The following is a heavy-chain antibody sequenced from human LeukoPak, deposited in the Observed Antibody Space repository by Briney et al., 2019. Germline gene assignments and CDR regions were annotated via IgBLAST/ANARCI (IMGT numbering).Heavy chain of an antibody. V-gene: IGHV1-46*01. J-gene: IGHJ4*02. D-gene: IGHD2-2*01. CDR2: ITPSGGST. Sequence: ASVKVSCKASGYTFTSYYMHWVRQAPGQGLEWMGIITPSGGSTSYAQKFQGRVTMTRDTSTTTVYMELSSLRSEDTAVYYCARDIVVIPAANGIDYWGQGALVTVSS. CDR1: GYTFTSYY. CDR3: ARDIVVIPAANGIDY.